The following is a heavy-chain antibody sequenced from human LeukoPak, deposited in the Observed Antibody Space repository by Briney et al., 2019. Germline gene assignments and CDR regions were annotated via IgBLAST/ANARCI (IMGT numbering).Heavy chain of an antibody. J-gene: IGHJ6*03. V-gene: IGHV1-18*01. CDR1: GYTFTSYG. Sequence: GASVKVSCKASGYTFTSYGISWVRQAPGQGLEWMGWISAYNGNTKYAQKLQGRVTMTTDTSTSTAYMELRSLRSDDTAVYYCARVGWGGRNYYYYMDVWGKGTTVTVSS. D-gene: IGHD1-14*01. CDR3: ARVGWGGRNYYYYMDV. CDR2: ISAYNGNT.